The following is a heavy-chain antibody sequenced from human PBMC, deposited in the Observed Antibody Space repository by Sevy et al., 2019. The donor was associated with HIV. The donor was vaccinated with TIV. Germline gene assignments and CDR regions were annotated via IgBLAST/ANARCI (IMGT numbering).Heavy chain of an antibody. CDR3: AKVPDTSSWYDQFFFDS. CDR2: NSGSGGNS. D-gene: IGHD6-13*01. CDR1: GFTLRNYA. Sequence: GGSLRLSCAASGFTLRNYAMSWVRQAPGKGLEWVSGNSGSGGNSYYADSVKGGFTISRDNSKNTPYLQMNNLRAEDTAVYYCAKVPDTSSWYDQFFFDSWGQGTLVTVSS. J-gene: IGHJ4*02. V-gene: IGHV3-23*01.